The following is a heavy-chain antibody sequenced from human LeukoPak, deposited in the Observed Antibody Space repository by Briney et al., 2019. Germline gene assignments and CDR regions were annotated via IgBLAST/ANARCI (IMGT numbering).Heavy chain of an antibody. J-gene: IGHJ4*02. CDR3: ARLGNYYDSSGFDY. CDR1: GYSISSGYY. CDR2: IYHSGST. D-gene: IGHD3-22*01. V-gene: IGHV4-38-2*01. Sequence: SETLSLTCAVSGYSISSGYYWGWIRQPPGKGLEWIGSIYHSGSTYYNPSLKSRVSISVDTSKNQFSLKLSSVTAADTAVYCCARLGNYYDSSGFDYWGQGTLVTVSS.